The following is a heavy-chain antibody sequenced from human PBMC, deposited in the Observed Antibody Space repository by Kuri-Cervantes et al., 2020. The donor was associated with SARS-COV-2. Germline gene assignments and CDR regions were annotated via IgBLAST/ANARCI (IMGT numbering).Heavy chain of an antibody. CDR1: GFTFSSYE. V-gene: IGHV3-30-3*01. Sequence: GGSLRLSCAASGFTFSSYEMNWVRQAPGKGLEWVAVISYDGSNKYYADSVKGRFTISRDNSKNTLYLQMNSLRAEDTAVYYCASLCFILGGLRQQLVLFGGAKNFDIWGQGTMVTVSS. CDR2: ISYDGSNK. D-gene: IGHD6-13*01. CDR3: ASLCFILGGLRQQLVLFGGAKNFDI. J-gene: IGHJ3*02.